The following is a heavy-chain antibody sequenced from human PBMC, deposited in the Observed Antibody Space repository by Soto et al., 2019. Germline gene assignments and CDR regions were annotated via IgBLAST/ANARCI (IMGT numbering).Heavy chain of an antibody. J-gene: IGHJ5*02. CDR1: GFKFGRYS. D-gene: IGHD2-21*02. Sequence: PGGSLRLSCAASGFKFGRYSMSWVRQAPGKALEWVSSISQSSAFIHYADSVMGRFTISRDDSRSTLFLQMSSLRAEDTAVYYCAKDDVQGDGVWPVGTWGQGTLVTVSS. CDR2: ISQSSAFI. CDR3: AKDDVQGDGVWPVGT. V-gene: IGHV3-23*01.